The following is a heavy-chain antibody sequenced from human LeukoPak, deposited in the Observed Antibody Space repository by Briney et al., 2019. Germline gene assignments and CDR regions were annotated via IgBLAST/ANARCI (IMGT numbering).Heavy chain of an antibody. V-gene: IGHV4-59*01. CDR2: IYYSGCT. Sequence: PSETLSLTCTVSGGSLSSYYWSWIRQPPGKGLEWIGYIYYSGCTNYNPSLKSRVTISVETSKNQFSLKLSSVTAADTAVYYCARGGASRRAVNGAFDIWGQGTMVTVSS. D-gene: IGHD4-11*01. CDR1: GGSLSSYY. CDR3: ARGGASRRAVNGAFDI. J-gene: IGHJ3*02.